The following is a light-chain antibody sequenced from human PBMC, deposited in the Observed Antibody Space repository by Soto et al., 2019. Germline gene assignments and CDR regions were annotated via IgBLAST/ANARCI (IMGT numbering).Light chain of an antibody. Sequence: DIPTAQSPSTLSASVGARVTITSRASQRSISRWAWYQQKPGKAPELLIYDASSLESGVPSRVSGSGSGTEFTLTISSLQPDDFATYYCQQYNSYSPWTFGQGTKVDIK. CDR2: DAS. J-gene: IGKJ1*01. V-gene: IGKV1-5*01. CDR3: QQYNSYSPWT. CDR1: QRSISR.